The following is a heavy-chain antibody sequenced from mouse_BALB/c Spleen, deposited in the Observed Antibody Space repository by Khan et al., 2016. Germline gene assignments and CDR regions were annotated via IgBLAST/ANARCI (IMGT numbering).Heavy chain of an antibody. D-gene: IGHD3-1*01. CDR3: ATSTAGYWYYFDN. CDR1: GYSIPSHYS. CDR2: IHYSGST. J-gene: IGHJ2*01. Sequence: EVQLQESGPDLVKPSQSLSLTCTVTGYSIPSHYSWHWIRHFPGNKLEWMGYIHYSGSTNYNPSLKSLISITRDTSKNQFFLQLNSVTTEDTATYNCATSTAGYWYYFDNWGQGTTLTVSS. V-gene: IGHV3-1*02.